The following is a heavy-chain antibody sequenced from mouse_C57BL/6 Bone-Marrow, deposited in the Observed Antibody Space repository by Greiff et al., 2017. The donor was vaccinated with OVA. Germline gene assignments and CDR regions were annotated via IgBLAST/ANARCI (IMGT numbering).Heavy chain of an antibody. J-gene: IGHJ1*03. CDR1: GFSLTSYG. D-gene: IGHD1-1*01. Sequence: VKLMESGPGLVQPSQSLSITCTVSGFSLTSYGVHWVRQPPGKGLEWLGVIWSGGSTDYNAAFISRLSISKDNSKSQVFFKMNSLQADDTAIYYCATSPLLRYRYFDVWGTGTTVTVSS. CDR3: ATSPLLRYRYFDV. V-gene: IGHV2-4*01. CDR2: IWSGGST.